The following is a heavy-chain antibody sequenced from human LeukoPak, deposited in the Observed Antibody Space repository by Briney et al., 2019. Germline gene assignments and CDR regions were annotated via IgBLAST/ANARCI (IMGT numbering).Heavy chain of an antibody. CDR2: IISSSSTI. CDR1: GFTFVSYS. D-gene: IGHD2-21*02. CDR3: AARNIVVVTAIPEKSDY. Sequence: GGSLRLSCAASGFTFVSYSRNWFRQAPGKGLEWVSYIISSSSTIYYADSVKGRFTISRDNAKNSLYLQMNSLRAEDTAVYYCAARNIVVVTAIPEKSDYWGQGTLVTVSS. J-gene: IGHJ4*02. V-gene: IGHV3-48*04.